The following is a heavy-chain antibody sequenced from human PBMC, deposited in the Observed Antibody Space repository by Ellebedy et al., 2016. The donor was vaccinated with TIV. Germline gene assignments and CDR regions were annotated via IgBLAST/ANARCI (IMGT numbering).Heavy chain of an antibody. CDR2: IRSSGSAT. CDR3: ARDRDWAHDY. V-gene: IGHV3-48*01. Sequence: GGSLRLXCAASGFTFSSYSMNWFRQAPGKGLELVSYIRSSGSATYYADSVKGRFTISRDNAKNSLYLQMNNLRAEETAVYYCARDRDWAHDYWGQGTLVTVSS. J-gene: IGHJ4*02. CDR1: GFTFSSYS. D-gene: IGHD3/OR15-3a*01.